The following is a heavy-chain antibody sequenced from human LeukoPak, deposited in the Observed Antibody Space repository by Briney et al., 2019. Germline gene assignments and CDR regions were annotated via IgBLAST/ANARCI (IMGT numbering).Heavy chain of an antibody. D-gene: IGHD2-8*01. J-gene: IGHJ3*02. CDR2: INPKDGGT. V-gene: IGHV1-46*04. CDR3: ARGPLLGYDTNDSGFDI. CDR1: GYSFTSYY. Sequence: ASVKVSCKASGYSFTSYYVHCVRQAPGHGLEWVGVINPKDGGTISAQKLQDRVALTSDTSTSTVYMEMNNLKSDDTAVYYCARGPLLGYDTNDSGFDIWGQGTLVTVSS.